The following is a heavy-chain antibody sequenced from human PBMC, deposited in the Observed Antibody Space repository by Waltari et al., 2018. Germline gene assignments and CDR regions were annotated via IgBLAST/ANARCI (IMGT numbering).Heavy chain of an antibody. J-gene: IGHJ4*02. CDR1: GFTCSRNR. CDR2: IKQDGSEK. CDR3: ARTQYYDFWSGYSSGLDY. V-gene: IGHV3-7*01. Sequence: EVQLVESGGGLVQPGGSLRLPCAASGFTCSRNRMSWVRQAPGKGLEWVANIKQDGSEKYYVDSVKGRFTISRDNAKNSLYLQMNSLRAEDTAVYYCARTQYYDFWSGYSSGLDYWGQGTLVTVSS. D-gene: IGHD3-3*01.